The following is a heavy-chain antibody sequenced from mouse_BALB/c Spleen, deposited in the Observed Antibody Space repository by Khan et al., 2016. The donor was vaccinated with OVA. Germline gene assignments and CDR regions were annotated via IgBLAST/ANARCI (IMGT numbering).Heavy chain of an antibody. J-gene: IGHJ4*01. Sequence: QVQLQQSGPGLVQPSQSLSITCTVSGFSLTSYEIHWVRQSPGKGLEWLGVIWSGGRTEYNAAFISRLSISKDNSKSQVFFKMNSLQPNDTGIYYCAIYVNLYVMDYWGQGTSVTVSP. D-gene: IGHD2-1*01. CDR1: GFSLTSYE. CDR2: IWSGGRT. V-gene: IGHV2-2*02. CDR3: AIYVNLYVMDY.